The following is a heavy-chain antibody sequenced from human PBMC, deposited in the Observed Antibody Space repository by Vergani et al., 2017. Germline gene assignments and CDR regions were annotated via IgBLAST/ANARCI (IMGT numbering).Heavy chain of an antibody. D-gene: IGHD3-22*01. CDR2: IYYSGST. CDR3: ARGYDTQDY. V-gene: IGHV4-59*01. J-gene: IGHJ4*02. Sequence: QVQLQESGPGLVKPSETLSLTCTVSGGSISSYYWSWIRQPPGKGLEWIGYIYYSGSTNYNPSLKSRVTMSVDTSKNQFSLKLSSVTAADTAVYYCARGYDTQDYWGQGTLVTGSS. CDR1: GGSISSYY.